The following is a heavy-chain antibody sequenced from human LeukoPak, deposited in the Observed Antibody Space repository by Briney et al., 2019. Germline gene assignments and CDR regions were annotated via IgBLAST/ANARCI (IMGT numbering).Heavy chain of an antibody. CDR3: ARQGSSWYGEVYYYYMDV. D-gene: IGHD6-13*01. J-gene: IGHJ6*03. Sequence: ASVKVSCKTSGYSFTSYGITWLRQAPGQGLEWMGWISAYNGNTNYAQKLQGRVTMTTDTSTSTAYMELRSLRSDDTAVYYCARQGSSWYGEVYYYYMDVWGKGTTVTISS. V-gene: IGHV1-18*01. CDR1: GYSFTSYG. CDR2: ISAYNGNT.